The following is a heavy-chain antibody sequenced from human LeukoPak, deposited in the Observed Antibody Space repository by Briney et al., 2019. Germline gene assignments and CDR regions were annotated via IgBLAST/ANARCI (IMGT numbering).Heavy chain of an antibody. V-gene: IGHV1-46*03. J-gene: IGHJ3*02. Sequence: ASVKVSCMTSGYTFTSYYMHWVRQAPGQGLEWMGIINPSGGSTSYAQTFQGRVTMTRDTSTSTVYMELSSLRSEDTAVYYCARSDCTTTSCGGDIWGQGTMVTVSS. CDR2: INPSGGST. CDR3: ARSDCTTTSCGGDI. D-gene: IGHD2-2*01. CDR1: GYTFTSYY.